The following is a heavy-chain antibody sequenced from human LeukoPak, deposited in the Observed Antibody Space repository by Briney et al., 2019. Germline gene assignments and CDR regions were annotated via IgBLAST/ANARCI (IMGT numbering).Heavy chain of an antibody. J-gene: IGHJ6*02. CDR2: INHSGST. CDR3: ARGLFIVVEAGQVPGDYYGMDV. Sequence: GSLRLSCTASGFSISPYWMTWVRQPPGKGLEWIGEINHSGSTNYNPSLKSRVTISVDTSKNQFSLKLSSVTAADTAVYYCARGLFIVVEAGQVPGDYYGMDVWGQGTTVTVSS. D-gene: IGHD2-2*01. CDR1: GFSISPYW. V-gene: IGHV4-34*01.